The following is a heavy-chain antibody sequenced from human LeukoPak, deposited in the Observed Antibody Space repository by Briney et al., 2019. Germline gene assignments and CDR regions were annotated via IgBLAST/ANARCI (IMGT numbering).Heavy chain of an antibody. D-gene: IGHD4-23*01. CDR2: IKQDGSEK. V-gene: IGHV3-7*01. J-gene: IGHJ1*01. CDR3: ARGEYGGHSEYFWY. Sequence: PGGSLRLSCVGSGFTFSTYWMSWVRQAPGKGLEWVANIKQDGSEKYYVDSVKGRFSISRDNAKNSLYLQMNSLTDGDTAVYYCARGEYGGHSEYFWYWGQGTLVTVTS. CDR1: GFTFSTYW.